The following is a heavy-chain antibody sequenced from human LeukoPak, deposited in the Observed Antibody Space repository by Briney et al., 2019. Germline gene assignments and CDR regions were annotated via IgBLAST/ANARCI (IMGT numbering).Heavy chain of an antibody. Sequence: GGALRVSCAALGFTLSDSVMSGVRPAPGEGRGGVSGIDRGGDNTYYEDSVRGRFIISSDIFAKTLYLKMNSLRAEDTAFYYYAKMQGYGGAAGYGMLVRGQGTTVTVSS. J-gene: IGHJ6*02. V-gene: IGHV3-23*01. CDR3: AKMQGYGGAAGYGMLV. CDR2: IDRGGDNT. D-gene: IGHD4-23*01. CDR1: GFTLSDSV.